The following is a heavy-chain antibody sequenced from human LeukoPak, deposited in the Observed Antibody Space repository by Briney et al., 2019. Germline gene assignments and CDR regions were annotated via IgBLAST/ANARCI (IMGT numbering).Heavy chain of an antibody. CDR1: GGSISSSRYY. CDR2: IYYSGST. V-gene: IGHV4-39*01. J-gene: IGHJ4*02. D-gene: IGHD6-13*01. CDR3: ASKGATYSSSWYYFDY. Sequence: PSETVSLTCTVSGGSISSSRYYWGWISQPPGKGLEWIGSIYYSGSTYYNPSLKSRVTISVDTSKNQFSLKLSSVTAADTAVYYCASKGATYSSSWYYFDYWGQGTLVTVSS.